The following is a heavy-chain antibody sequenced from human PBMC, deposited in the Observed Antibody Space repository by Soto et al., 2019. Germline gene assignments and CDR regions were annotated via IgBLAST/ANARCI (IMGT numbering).Heavy chain of an antibody. CDR1: GYTFTSYD. CDR3: ARDRYYGSGIPDY. V-gene: IGHV1-8*01. J-gene: IGHJ4*02. CDR2: MNPNSGNT. D-gene: IGHD3-10*01. Sequence: GASVKVSCKASGYTFTSYDINWVRQATGQGLEWMGWMNPNSGNTGYAQKFQGRVTMTTDTSTSTAYMELRSLRSDDTAVYYCARDRYYGSGIPDYWGQGTLVTVSS.